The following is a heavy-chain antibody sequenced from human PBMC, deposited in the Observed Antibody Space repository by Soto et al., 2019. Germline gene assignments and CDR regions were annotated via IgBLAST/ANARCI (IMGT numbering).Heavy chain of an antibody. CDR2: INHRRTT. D-gene: IGHD2-15*01. CDR1: GGSFSYY. V-gene: IGHV4-34*01. CDR3: ARGGGCSGGSCYYMDV. Sequence: SETLSLTCAVYGGSFSYYWSWIRQPPGKGLEWIGEINHRRTTNYNPSLKSRVTISVDTSKNQFSLKLSSVTAADTAVYYCARGGGCSGGSCYYMDVWDKGTTVTVSS. J-gene: IGHJ6*03.